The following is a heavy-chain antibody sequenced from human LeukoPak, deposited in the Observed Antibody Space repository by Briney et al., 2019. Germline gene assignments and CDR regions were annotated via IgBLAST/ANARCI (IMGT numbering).Heavy chain of an antibody. CDR2: ISDTGGRT. Sequence: GGSLRLSCAASGFTFSNAWMSWVRQAPGKGLEWVSSISDTGGRTYYADSVKGRLTISRDNSKNTVYLQINSLIAEDTAVYYCAKDLVRYFDWGQGTLVTVSS. D-gene: IGHD3-9*01. CDR1: GFTFSNAW. CDR3: AKDLVRYFD. J-gene: IGHJ4*02. V-gene: IGHV3-23*01.